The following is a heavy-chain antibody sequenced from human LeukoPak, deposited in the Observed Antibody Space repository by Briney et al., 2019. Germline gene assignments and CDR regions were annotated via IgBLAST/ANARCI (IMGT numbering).Heavy chain of an antibody. Sequence: GASVKVSCKASGGTFSSYAISWVRQAPGQGLEWMGWIIPILGIANYAQKFQGRVTITADKSTSTAYMELSSLRSEDTAVYYCARTVAAYYNMDVGGQGPAATVSS. D-gene: IGHD6-13*01. CDR2: IIPILGIA. V-gene: IGHV1-69*10. J-gene: IGHJ6*02. CDR3: ARTVAAYYNMDV. CDR1: GGTFSSYA.